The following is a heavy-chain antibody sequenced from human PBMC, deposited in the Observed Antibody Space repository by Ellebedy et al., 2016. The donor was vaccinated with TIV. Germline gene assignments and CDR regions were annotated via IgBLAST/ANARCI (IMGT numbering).Heavy chain of an antibody. Sequence: GGSLRLSXAASGFTFSSYAMSWVRQAPGKGLEWVSAISGSGGSTYYADSVKGRFTISRDNSKNTLYLQMNSLRAEDTAVYYCAKTGNYDILTGYYLHDAFDIWGQGTMVTVSS. CDR3: AKTGNYDILTGYYLHDAFDI. D-gene: IGHD3-9*01. J-gene: IGHJ3*02. CDR2: ISGSGGST. V-gene: IGHV3-23*01. CDR1: GFTFSSYA.